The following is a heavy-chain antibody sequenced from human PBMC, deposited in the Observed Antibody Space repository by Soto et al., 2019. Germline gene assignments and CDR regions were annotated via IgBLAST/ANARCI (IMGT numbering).Heavy chain of an antibody. CDR1: GDSVNSYY. V-gene: IGHV4-59*02. CDR3: ARAETSGIHYFDY. D-gene: IGHD6-13*01. J-gene: IGHJ4*02. Sequence: SETLSLTCTVTGDSVNSYYCSFMRHPPGKGLECMVYVYYSGSTNYNPSLKSRVTISVDTSKNQISLRLKSVTAAGTAVYYCARAETSGIHYFDYWGQGSLVTVSS. CDR2: VYYSGST.